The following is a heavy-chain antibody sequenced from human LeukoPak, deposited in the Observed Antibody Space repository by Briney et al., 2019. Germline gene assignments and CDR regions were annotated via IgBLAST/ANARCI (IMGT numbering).Heavy chain of an antibody. CDR1: GGTFSSYA. J-gene: IGHJ5*02. CDR2: IIPIFGTA. CDR3: ARGYCSSTSCYTQHNWFHP. V-gene: IGHV1-69*13. D-gene: IGHD2-2*02. Sequence: SVKVSCKASGGTFSSYAISWVRQAPGQGLEWMGGIIPIFGTANYAQKFQGRVTITADESTSTAYMELSSLRSEDTAVYYCARGYCSSTSCYTQHNWFHPWGQGTLVTVSS.